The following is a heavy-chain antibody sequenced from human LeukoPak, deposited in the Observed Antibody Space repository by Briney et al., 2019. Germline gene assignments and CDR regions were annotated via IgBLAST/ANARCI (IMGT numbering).Heavy chain of an antibody. D-gene: IGHD5-18*01. Sequence: GGSLRLSCAASGFTFNTFWMSWVRQAPGKGLEWVANIKHDGSEKYYVDSVKGRFTISRDNAKNTLYLQMNSLRAEDTAVYYCARENVDTANFDYWGQGTLVTVSS. CDR2: IKHDGSEK. CDR1: GFTFNTFW. CDR3: ARENVDTANFDY. J-gene: IGHJ4*02. V-gene: IGHV3-7*01.